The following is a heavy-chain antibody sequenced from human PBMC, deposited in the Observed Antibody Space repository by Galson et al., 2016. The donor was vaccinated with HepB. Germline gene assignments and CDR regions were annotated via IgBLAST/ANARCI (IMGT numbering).Heavy chain of an antibody. Sequence: SLRLSCAASGFSFNTYSMHWVRQAPGKGLEWVAAITSAGDKQYYTDSVRGRFTISRDNSNNMMYLQMNRLRPEDTSVYYCAGDAMGRGSGSYSAFDYWGQGTLVAVSS. V-gene: IGHV3-30*04. D-gene: IGHD1-26*01. J-gene: IGHJ4*02. CDR2: ITSAGDKQ. CDR3: AGDAMGRGSGSYSAFDY. CDR1: GFSFNTYS.